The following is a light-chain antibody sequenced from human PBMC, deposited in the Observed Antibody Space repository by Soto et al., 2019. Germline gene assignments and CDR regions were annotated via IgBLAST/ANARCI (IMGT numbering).Light chain of an antibody. Sequence: EVVLTQSPATLSVSPGAGATLSCRASQSVGSNLAWYQQKPVQTPRVLIYGASTRAIAIPARFSGSGFGTEFTLAISSLQSEDFGVYYCQDYSVWPLVSFGGGTKVEIK. J-gene: IGKJ4*01. CDR1: QSVGSN. CDR3: QDYSVWPLVS. V-gene: IGKV3-15*01. CDR2: GAS.